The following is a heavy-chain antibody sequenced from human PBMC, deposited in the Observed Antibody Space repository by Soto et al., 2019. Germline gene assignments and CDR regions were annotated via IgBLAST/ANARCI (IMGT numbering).Heavy chain of an antibody. CDR1: GFTFSSYA. CDR2: ISGSGGST. CDR3: AKSYYDSSGYYHPYYYYGMDV. J-gene: IGHJ6*02. D-gene: IGHD3-22*01. Sequence: PGGSLRLSCAASGFTFSSYAMSWVRQAPGKGLELVSAISGSGGSTYYADSVKGRFTISRDNSKNTLYLQMNSLRAEDTAVYYCAKSYYDSSGYYHPYYYYGMDVWGQGTTVTVYS. V-gene: IGHV3-23*01.